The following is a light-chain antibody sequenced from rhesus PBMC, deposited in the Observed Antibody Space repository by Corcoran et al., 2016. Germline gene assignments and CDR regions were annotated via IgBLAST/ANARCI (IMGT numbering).Light chain of an antibody. CDR2: KAS. V-gene: IGKV1-22*01. CDR3: LQYSSGPLT. Sequence: DIQLTQSPSSLSASVGDTVTITCRASQTISRWLDWHQQNPRKAPKLLIYKASTLQGGGPSRCSGSGSRTDFTLTSSSLQPEDFATYYCLQYSSGPLTFGGGTKVELK. J-gene: IGKJ4*01. CDR1: QTISRW.